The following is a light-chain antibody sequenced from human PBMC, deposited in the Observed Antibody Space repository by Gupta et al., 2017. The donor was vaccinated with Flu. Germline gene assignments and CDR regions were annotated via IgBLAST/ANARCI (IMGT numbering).Light chain of an antibody. CDR3: QSSASSLSACV. V-gene: IGLV1-40*01. J-gene: IGLJ1*01. CDR2: ANN. Sequence: QSVLTQPPSVSGAPGQRVTISGTGNSSNIGAGYDVHWYQHLPGTAPKLLIDANNDRPSGVPDRFAGSKSGISASLAIAGLQAEDEAEYYCQSSASSLSACVFGAGTKLTVL. CDR1: SSNIGAGYD.